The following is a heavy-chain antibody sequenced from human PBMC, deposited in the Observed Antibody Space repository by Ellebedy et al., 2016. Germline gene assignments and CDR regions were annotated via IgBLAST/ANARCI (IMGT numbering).Heavy chain of an antibody. CDR3: PRGRRKTASKNQLVYYFDS. Sequence: ASVKVSCKASGYSFSALSIHWVRQVPGQRREWMGGINVGNGNTNYSHKIKGRIIITRDTSASTAYMELSSLTSEDTAVYFCPRGRRKTASKNQLVYYFDSWGQGSLVSVSS. V-gene: IGHV1-3*01. D-gene: IGHD1-1*01. J-gene: IGHJ4*02. CDR1: GYSFSALS. CDR2: INVGNGNT.